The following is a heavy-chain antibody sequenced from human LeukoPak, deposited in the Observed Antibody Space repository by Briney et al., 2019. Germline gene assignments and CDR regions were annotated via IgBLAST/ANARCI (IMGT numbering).Heavy chain of an antibody. CDR3: AKNLRDGDYVFDY. CDR2: IWYDGSNK. J-gene: IGHJ4*02. V-gene: IGHV3-33*06. Sequence: GGSLRLSCAASGFTFSSYGMHWVRQAPGKGLEWVAVIWYDGSNKYYADSVKGRFTISRDNSKNTLYLQMNSLRAEDMAVYYCAKNLRDGDYVFDYWGQGTLVTVSS. D-gene: IGHD4-17*01. CDR1: GFTFSSYG.